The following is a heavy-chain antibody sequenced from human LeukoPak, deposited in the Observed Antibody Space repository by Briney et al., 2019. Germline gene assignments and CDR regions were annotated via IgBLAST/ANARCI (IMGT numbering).Heavy chain of an antibody. CDR3: ARVKRRGYSYGQFDY. Sequence: ASVKVSCKASGYTFTSCAMNWVRQAPGQGLEWMGWINTNTGNPTYAQGFTGRFVFSLDTSVSTAYLQISSLKAEDTAVYYCARVKRRGYSYGQFDYWGQGTLVTVSS. J-gene: IGHJ4*02. CDR1: GYTFTSCA. V-gene: IGHV7-4-1*02. CDR2: INTNTGNP. D-gene: IGHD5-18*01.